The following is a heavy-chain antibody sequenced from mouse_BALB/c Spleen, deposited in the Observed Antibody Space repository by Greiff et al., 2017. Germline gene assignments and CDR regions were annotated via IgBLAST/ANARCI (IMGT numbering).Heavy chain of an antibody. CDR1: GFNIKDTY. Sequence: EVMLVESGAELVKPGASVKLSCTASGFNIKDTYMHWVKQRPEQGLEWIGRIDPANGNTKYDPKFQGKATITADTSSNTAYLQLSSLTSEDTAVYYCARSWDPYFDYWGQGTTLTVSS. CDR2: IDPANGNT. D-gene: IGHD4-1*01. J-gene: IGHJ2*01. CDR3: ARSWDPYFDY. V-gene: IGHV14-3*02.